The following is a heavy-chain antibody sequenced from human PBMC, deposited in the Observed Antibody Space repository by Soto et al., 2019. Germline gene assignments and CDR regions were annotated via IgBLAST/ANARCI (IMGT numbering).Heavy chain of an antibody. V-gene: IGHV1-18*01. CDR3: ARGSYYYSSGLPHFDI. CDR1: GYTFTSYG. CDR2: ISAYNGNT. Sequence: QVQLVQSGAEVKKPGASVKVSCKPSGYTFTSYGISWVRQAPGQGLEWMGWISAYNGNTNYAQKLQCRVTMTTDTSTSTAYMELRSLRSDDTAVYYCARGSYYYSSGLPHFDIWGQGTMVTVSS. J-gene: IGHJ3*02. D-gene: IGHD3-22*01.